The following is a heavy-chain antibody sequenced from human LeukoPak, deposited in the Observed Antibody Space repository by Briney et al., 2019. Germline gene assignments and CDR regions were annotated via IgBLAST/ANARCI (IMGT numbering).Heavy chain of an antibody. CDR1: GYSISTGYY. CDR3: ARMSPRLRTLTVTTSKGFDY. CDR2: FYHGGST. Sequence: SETLSLTCTVSGYSISTGYYWDWIRPPPGKGLEWIGTFYHGGSTYYNPSLKSRVTISVDTSKNQFSLKLSSVTAADTAVYYCARMSPRLRTLTVTTSKGFDYWGQGTLVTVSS. V-gene: IGHV4-38-2*02. D-gene: IGHD4-17*01. J-gene: IGHJ4*02.